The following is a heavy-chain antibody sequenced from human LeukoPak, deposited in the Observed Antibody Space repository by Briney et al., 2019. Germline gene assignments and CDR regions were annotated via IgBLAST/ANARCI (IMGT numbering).Heavy chain of an antibody. CDR2: ISAYNGNT. Sequence: EASVTVSFKASGYTFTSYGISWVRQAPGQGLEWMGWISAYNGNTNYAQKLQGRVTMTTDTSTSTAYMELRSLRSDDTAVYYCASSYYYGSGSYYLWGWDYWGQGTLVTVSS. D-gene: IGHD3-10*01. CDR1: GYTFTSYG. CDR3: ASSYYYGSGSYYLWGWDY. V-gene: IGHV1-18*01. J-gene: IGHJ4*02.